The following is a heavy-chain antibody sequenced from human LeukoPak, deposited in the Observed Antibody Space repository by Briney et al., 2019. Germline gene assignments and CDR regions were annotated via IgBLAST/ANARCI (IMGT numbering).Heavy chain of an antibody. CDR2: IRSKANSYAT. D-gene: IGHD6-13*01. CDR3: TRHSSSWAIPFDP. CDR1: GFTFSGSA. V-gene: IGHV3-73*01. Sequence: GGSLRLSCAASGFTFSGSAMHWVRQASGKGREWVGRIRSKANSYATAYAASVKGRFTISRDDSKNTAYLQMNSLKTEDTAVYYCTRHSSSWAIPFDPWGQGTLVTVSS. J-gene: IGHJ5*02.